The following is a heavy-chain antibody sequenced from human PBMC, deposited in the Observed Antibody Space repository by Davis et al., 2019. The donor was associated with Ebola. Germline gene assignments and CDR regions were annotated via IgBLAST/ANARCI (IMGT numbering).Heavy chain of an antibody. CDR2: IRARSKNYAT. V-gene: IGHV3-73*01. D-gene: IGHD3-22*01. Sequence: GESLKISCGASGFSFSLAAIHWVRQAPGTGLEWVGRIRARSKNYATAYAESLKGRFTISRDDSKDTAYLELNSLKTEDAAVYYCSTLIDFWGRGTLVTVSS. J-gene: IGHJ4*02. CDR1: GFSFSLAA. CDR3: STLIDF.